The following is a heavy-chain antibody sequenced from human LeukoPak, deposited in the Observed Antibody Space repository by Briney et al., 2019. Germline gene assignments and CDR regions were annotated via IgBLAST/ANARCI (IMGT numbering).Heavy chain of an antibody. CDR2: IKQDGSEK. Sequence: GGSLRLSCAASGFTFSSYWMSWVRQAPGKGLEWVANIKQDGSEKYYVDSVKGRFTISRDNAKNSLYLQVNSLRAEDTAIYCCARVESGFYCSSTTCYEGYYYYYMDVWGKGTTVTVSS. CDR3: ARVESGFYCSSTTCYEGYYYYYMDV. J-gene: IGHJ6*03. CDR1: GFTFSSYW. D-gene: IGHD2-2*01. V-gene: IGHV3-7*01.